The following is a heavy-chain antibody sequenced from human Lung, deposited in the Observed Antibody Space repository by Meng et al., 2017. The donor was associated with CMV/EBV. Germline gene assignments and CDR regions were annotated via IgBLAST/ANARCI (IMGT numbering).Heavy chain of an antibody. V-gene: IGHV3-11*04. D-gene: IGHD6-19*01. CDR3: ARVLLDVRGWYYQGMDV. CDR2: ISSSYAV. J-gene: IGHJ6*02. Sequence: GGSXRLXXAASGFRFSDYYMTWIRQAPGKALEWVSYISSSYAVDYADSLKGRFTISRDNAKNSMYLQMNSLRAEDTAIYYCARVLLDVRGWYYQGMDVWGQGTTXTV. CDR1: GFRFSDYY.